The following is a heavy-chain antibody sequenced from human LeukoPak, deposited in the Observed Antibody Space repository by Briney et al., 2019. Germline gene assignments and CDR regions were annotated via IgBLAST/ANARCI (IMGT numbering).Heavy chain of an antibody. V-gene: IGHV3-53*01. Sequence: GGSLRLPCAASGFTFSSYAMSWVRQAPGKGLEWVSVIYSGGSTYYADSVKGRFTISRDNSKNTLYLQMNSLRAEDTAVYYCARDRSILWGQGTLVTVSS. D-gene: IGHD6-6*01. CDR3: ARDRSIL. J-gene: IGHJ4*02. CDR2: IYSGGST. CDR1: GFTFSSYA.